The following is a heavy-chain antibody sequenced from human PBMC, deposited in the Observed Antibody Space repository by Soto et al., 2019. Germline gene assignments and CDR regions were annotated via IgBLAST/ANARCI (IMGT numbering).Heavy chain of an antibody. J-gene: IGHJ6*03. D-gene: IGHD1-26*01. CDR2: INHSGTT. V-gene: IGHV4-34*01. CDR1: GGSFSGYY. Sequence: QVQLQQWGGGLLKPSETLSLTCAVYGGSFSGYYWSWIRQPPGKGLEWIGEINHSGTTNYHPSLKARLIKSFHTSNNQFSLKLTSVNAANAAVYYCARGLVGYYYYYYMDVWGKGTTVTVSS. CDR3: ARGLVGYYYYYYMDV.